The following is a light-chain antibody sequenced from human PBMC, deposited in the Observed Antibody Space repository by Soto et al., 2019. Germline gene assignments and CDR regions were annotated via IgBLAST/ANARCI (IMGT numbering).Light chain of an antibody. CDR3: QQGYSTPLT. CDR2: AAS. CDR1: QGISSY. V-gene: IGKV1-8*01. J-gene: IGKJ1*01. Sequence: AIRMTQSPSSFSASTGDRVTITCRASQGISSYLAWYQQKPGKAPKLLIYAASTLQSGVPSRFSGSGSGTDFTLTISCLQSEDFATYYCQQGYSTPLTFGQGTKVDIK.